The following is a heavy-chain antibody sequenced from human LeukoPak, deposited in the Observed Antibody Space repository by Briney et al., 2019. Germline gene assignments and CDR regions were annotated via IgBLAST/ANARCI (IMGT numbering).Heavy chain of an antibody. CDR3: ARGTASSWDNNWFDP. V-gene: IGHV4-30-4*01. CDR1: GGSISSGDYY. CDR2: IYYSGST. J-gene: IGHJ5*02. D-gene: IGHD6-13*01. Sequence: SETLSLTCTVSGGSISSGDYYWSWIRQPPGKGLEWIGYIYYSGSTYYNPPLKSRVTISVDTSKNQFSLKLSSVTAADTAVYYCARGTASSWDNNWFDPWGQGTLVTVSS.